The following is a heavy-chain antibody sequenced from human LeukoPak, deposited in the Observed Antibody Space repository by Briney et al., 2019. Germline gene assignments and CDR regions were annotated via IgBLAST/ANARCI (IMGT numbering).Heavy chain of an antibody. Sequence: GGSLRLSCAASGFIFDDYAMHWVRQAPGKGLEWVSGISWNSGSIGYADSVKGRFTISRDNAKNSLYLQMNSLRAEDTALYYCAKGPYDFWSGGYFDYWGQGTLVTVSS. D-gene: IGHD3-3*01. CDR1: GFIFDDYA. CDR2: ISWNSGSI. V-gene: IGHV3-9*01. J-gene: IGHJ4*02. CDR3: AKGPYDFWSGGYFDY.